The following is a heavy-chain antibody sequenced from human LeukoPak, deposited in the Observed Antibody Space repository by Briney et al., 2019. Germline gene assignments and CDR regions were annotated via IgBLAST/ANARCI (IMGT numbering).Heavy chain of an antibody. CDR2: INHSGST. J-gene: IGHJ4*02. CDR3: ARGIPDYYDSSGLGY. D-gene: IGHD3-22*01. CDR1: GGSFSGYY. Sequence: SETLSPTCAVYGGSFSGYYWSWIRQPPGKGLEWIGEINHSGSTKYNPSLKSRVTISVDTSKDQLSLKLSSVTAADTAVYYCARGIPDYYDSSGLGYWGQGTLVTVSS. V-gene: IGHV4-34*01.